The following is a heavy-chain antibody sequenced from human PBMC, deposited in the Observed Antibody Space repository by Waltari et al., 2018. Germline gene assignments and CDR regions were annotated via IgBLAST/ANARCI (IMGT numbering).Heavy chain of an antibody. Sequence: QVQLVESGGGLVKPGGSLRLSCAASGFPFSAYYMSWIRQAPGKGLEWVSYISSSGSTIYYADSVKGRFTISRDNAKNSLYLQMNSLRAEDTAVYYCASLTIFGVVNDYWGQGTLVTVSS. CDR2: ISSSGSTI. CDR1: GFPFSAYY. V-gene: IGHV3-11*04. D-gene: IGHD3-3*01. J-gene: IGHJ4*02. CDR3: ASLTIFGVVNDY.